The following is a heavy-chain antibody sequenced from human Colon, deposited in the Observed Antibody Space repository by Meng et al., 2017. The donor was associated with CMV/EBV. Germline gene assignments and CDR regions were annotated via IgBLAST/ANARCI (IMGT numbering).Heavy chain of an antibody. CDR3: ARQRGAYDYYFDY. D-gene: IGHD5-12*01. CDR2: LYWDDDE. CDR1: GFSLYSSGVA. J-gene: IGHJ4*02. Sequence: ITLKGCGPSLVKPHQTLTPTCNPSGFSLYSSGVAVGWIRQPPGKALEWLALLYWDDDERYSPSLRNRLTITTDSSKSQVVLKMTNMDPVDTATYYCARQRGAYDYYFDYWGQGTLVTVSS. V-gene: IGHV2-5*02.